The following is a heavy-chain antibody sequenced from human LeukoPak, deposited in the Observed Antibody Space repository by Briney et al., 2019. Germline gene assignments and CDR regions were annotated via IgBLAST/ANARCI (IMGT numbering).Heavy chain of an antibody. Sequence: PGGTLRLSCAASGFTFSSYGMSWVRQAPGKGLEWVSAISGSGGSTYYADSVKGRFTISRDNSKNTLYLQMNSLRAEDTAVYYCAKRREATSYYDSSGYYQVDYWGQGTLVTVSS. CDR2: ISGSGGST. J-gene: IGHJ4*02. CDR3: AKRREATSYYDSSGYYQVDY. D-gene: IGHD3-22*01. V-gene: IGHV3-23*01. CDR1: GFTFSSYG.